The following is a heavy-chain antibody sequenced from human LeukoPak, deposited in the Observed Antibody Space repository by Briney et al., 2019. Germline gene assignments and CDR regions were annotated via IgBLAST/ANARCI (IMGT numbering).Heavy chain of an antibody. CDR1: GFTFSNSA. CDR2: LSRSGITT. Sequence: GGSLRLSCAASGFTFSNSAMSWLRQAPAKGLEWVSTLSRSGITTYYAHSVKGRFTISRDNSKNTLYLQMNSLRAEDTAVYYCAKGIYSSGWSYFDYWGHGTLVTVSS. J-gene: IGHJ4*01. V-gene: IGHV3-23*01. D-gene: IGHD6-19*01. CDR3: AKGIYSSGWSYFDY.